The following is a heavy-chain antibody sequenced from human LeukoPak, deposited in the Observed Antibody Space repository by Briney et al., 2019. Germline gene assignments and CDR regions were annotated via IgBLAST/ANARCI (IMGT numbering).Heavy chain of an antibody. CDR3: AKALYSSSWYGGDAFDI. J-gene: IGHJ3*02. CDR1: GFTFSSYA. CDR2: ISGSGGST. Sequence: PGGSLRLSCAASGFTFSSYAMSWVRQAPGKGLEWVSAISGSGGSTYYADSVKGRFTISRDNSKNTLYLQMNSLRAEDTAVYYCAKALYSSSWYGGDAFDIWGQGTMVTVSS. V-gene: IGHV3-23*01. D-gene: IGHD6-13*01.